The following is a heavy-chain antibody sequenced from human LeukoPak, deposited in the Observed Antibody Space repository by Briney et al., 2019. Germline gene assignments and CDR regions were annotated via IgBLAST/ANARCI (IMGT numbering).Heavy chain of an antibody. V-gene: IGHV1-2*02. CDR1: GYTFTGYY. Sequence: ASVTVSCKGSGYTFTGYYMHWVRHAPGQGLEWMGWINPKSGGTNYAQKFQGRVTMTRDTSISTAYMELSRLTSDDTAVYYCARDDDGMDVWGQGTTVTVSS. CDR2: INPKSGGT. J-gene: IGHJ6*02. CDR3: ARDDDGMDV.